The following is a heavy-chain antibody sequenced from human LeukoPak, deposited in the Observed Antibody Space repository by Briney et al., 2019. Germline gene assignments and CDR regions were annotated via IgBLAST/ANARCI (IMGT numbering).Heavy chain of an antibody. CDR3: ANIVSSNDWRW. CDR1: GASISSSSYY. V-gene: IGHV4-39*01. J-gene: IGHJ4*02. CDR2: IYYSGT. Sequence: PSETLSLTCTVSGASISSSSYYWGWIRQPPGKGLEWIGTIYYSGTNYNPSLKSRVSISVDTSKNQFSLKLSSVIAADTAVYYCANIVSSNDWRWGGQGTLVTVSS. D-gene: IGHD2-21*01.